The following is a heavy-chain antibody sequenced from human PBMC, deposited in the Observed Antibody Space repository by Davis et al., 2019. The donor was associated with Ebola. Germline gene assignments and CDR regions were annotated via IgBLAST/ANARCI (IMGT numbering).Heavy chain of an antibody. CDR1: GFTFSDYY. V-gene: IGHV3-11*01. D-gene: IGHD2-2*01. CDR3: ARDGGYCSSTSCYPHDAFDI. J-gene: IGHJ3*02. CDR2: ISSSSSTI. Sequence: PGGSLRLSCAASGFTFSDYYMSWIRQAPGKGLEWVSYISSSSSTIYYADSVKGRFTISRDNSKNTLYLQMNSLRAEDTAVYYCARDGGYCSSTSCYPHDAFDIWGQGTMVTVSS.